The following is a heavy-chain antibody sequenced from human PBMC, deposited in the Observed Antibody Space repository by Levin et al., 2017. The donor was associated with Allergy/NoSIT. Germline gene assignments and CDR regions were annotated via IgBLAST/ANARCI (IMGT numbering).Heavy chain of an antibody. CDR2: IPGGSADAR. CDR1: GFTFTRHA. D-gene: IGHD3-16*01. Sequence: QSGGSLRLSCATSGFTFTRHAMSWVRQAPGKGLEWVSGIPGGSADARYYADSVRGRFLISRDNSKNTLTLEMNSLRVEDTAIYFCAKEMGIYGHPVFDYWGQGTLVTVSS. J-gene: IGHJ4*02. CDR3: AKEMGIYGHPVFDY. V-gene: IGHV3-23*01.